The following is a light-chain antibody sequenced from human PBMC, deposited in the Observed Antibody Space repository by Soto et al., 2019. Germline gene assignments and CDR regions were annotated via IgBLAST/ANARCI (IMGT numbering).Light chain of an antibody. J-gene: IGLJ1*01. CDR3: SSYTSSSTYV. CDR1: STDIGRYNY. Sequence: QSALTQPASVSGSPGQSITISCTGTSTDIGRYNYASWYQQHPGKAPKLMIYDVSNRPSGVSNRFSGSKSGNTASLTISGLQAEDEADYYCSSYTSSSTYVFGTGTKLTVL. V-gene: IGLV2-14*03. CDR2: DVS.